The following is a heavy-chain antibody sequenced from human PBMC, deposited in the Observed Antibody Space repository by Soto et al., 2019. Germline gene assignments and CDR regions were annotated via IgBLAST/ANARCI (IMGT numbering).Heavy chain of an antibody. CDR2: IYYSGST. J-gene: IGHJ5*02. Sequence: SETLSLTCTVSGGSVSSGSYYWSWIRQPPGKGLEWIGYIYYSGSTNYNPSLKSRVTISVDTSKNQFSLKLSSVTAADTAVYYCARSRYDSSGYYPENWFDPWGQGTLVTVSS. V-gene: IGHV4-61*01. CDR3: ARSRYDSSGYYPENWFDP. D-gene: IGHD3-22*01. CDR1: GGSVSSGSYY.